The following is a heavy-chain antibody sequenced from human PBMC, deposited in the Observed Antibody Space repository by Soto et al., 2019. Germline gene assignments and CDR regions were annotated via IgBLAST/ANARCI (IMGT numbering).Heavy chain of an antibody. Sequence: SETLSLTCAVYGGSFSGYYWSWIRQPPGKGLEWIGEINHSGSTNYNPSLKSRVTISVDTSKNQFSLKLSSVTAADTAVYYCARGRNYDSSGYYYYNDYGGQGTRVTV. CDR3: ARGRNYDSSGYYYYNDY. D-gene: IGHD3-22*01. CDR2: INHSGST. CDR1: GGSFSGYY. J-gene: IGHJ4*02. V-gene: IGHV4-34*01.